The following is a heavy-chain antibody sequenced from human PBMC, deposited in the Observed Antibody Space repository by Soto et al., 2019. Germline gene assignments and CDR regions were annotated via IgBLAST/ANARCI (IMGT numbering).Heavy chain of an antibody. V-gene: IGHV3-48*02. Sequence: PGGSLRLSCVASGFTFSSYSMNWVRQAPGKGLEWVSFINTGSSSIYYADSVKGRFTVSRDNAKNSLYLQMNGLRDEDTAVYYCARKVPDAYIREFDHWGHVTLVTVSS. CDR1: GFTFSSYS. CDR3: ARKVPDAYIREFDH. CDR2: INTGSSSI. D-gene: IGHD3-10*02. J-gene: IGHJ4*01.